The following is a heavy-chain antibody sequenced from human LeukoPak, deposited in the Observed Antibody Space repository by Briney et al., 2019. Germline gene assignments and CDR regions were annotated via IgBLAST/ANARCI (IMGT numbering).Heavy chain of an antibody. Sequence: GGSLRLSCAASGFTFSNYVMSWVRQAPGKGLEWVSAISGSGGSIFYADSVKGRLTISRDNAKNSLYLQMNSLRAEDTAVYYCARDGSGYSPYYFDYWGQGTLVTVSS. CDR2: ISGSGGSI. D-gene: IGHD5-18*01. CDR1: GFTFSNYV. CDR3: ARDGSGYSPYYFDY. V-gene: IGHV3-23*01. J-gene: IGHJ4*02.